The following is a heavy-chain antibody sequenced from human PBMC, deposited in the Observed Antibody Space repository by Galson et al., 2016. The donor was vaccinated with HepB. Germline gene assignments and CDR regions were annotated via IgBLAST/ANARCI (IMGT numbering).Heavy chain of an antibody. CDR2: ISYDGTKK. V-gene: IGHV3-30-3*01. D-gene: IGHD5-12*01. CDR1: GFTFSQFA. J-gene: IGHJ6*04. CDR3: ARDQKYSGYDFYYAMDA. Sequence: SLRLSCAASGFTFSQFAVHWVRQAPGKGLEWVAVISYDGTKKYYTDSVKGRFTVSRDDSKNTLYLQMNTLRPEDTAVYYCARDQKYSGYDFYYAMDAWGKGATVTVSS.